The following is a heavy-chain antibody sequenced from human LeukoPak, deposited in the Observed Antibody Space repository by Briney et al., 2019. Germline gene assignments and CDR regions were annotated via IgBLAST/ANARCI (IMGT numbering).Heavy chain of an antibody. CDR1: GFTFSSYA. CDR2: ISWNSGSI. V-gene: IGHV3-9*01. D-gene: IGHD3-22*01. Sequence: GGSLRLSCAASGFTFSSYAMSWVRQAPGKGLEWVSGISWNSGSIGYADSVKGRFTISRDNAKNSLYLQMNSLRAEDTALYYCAKDSTTYYYDSSGYLINWFAPWGQGTLVTVSS. CDR3: AKDSTTYYYDSSGYLINWFAP. J-gene: IGHJ5*02.